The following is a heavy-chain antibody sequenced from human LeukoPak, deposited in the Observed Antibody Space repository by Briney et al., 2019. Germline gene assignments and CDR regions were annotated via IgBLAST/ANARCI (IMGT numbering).Heavy chain of an antibody. J-gene: IGHJ4*02. CDR3: ARQGIKSYYYDSSGYFAFDY. CDR1: GGSISSSSYY. V-gene: IGHV4-39*01. D-gene: IGHD3-22*01. Sequence: SETLSLTCTVSGGSISSSSYYWGWIRQPPGKGLEWIGSIYYSGYTYYNPSLKSRVTISVDTSKNQFSLKLSSVTAADTAVYYCARQGIKSYYYDSSGYFAFDYWGQGTLVTVSS. CDR2: IYYSGYT.